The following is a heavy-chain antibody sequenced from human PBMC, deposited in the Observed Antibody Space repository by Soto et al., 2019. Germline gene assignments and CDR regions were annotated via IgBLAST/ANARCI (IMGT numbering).Heavy chain of an antibody. V-gene: IGHV3-23*01. CDR2: IRSNDTNT. D-gene: IGHD1-26*01. CDR3: VSWVSGHFDY. J-gene: IGHJ4*01. CDR1: GLTFDTPCSHA. Sequence: GGSLTLSCAASGLTFDTPCSHAIRCVRQSAWKGPESASAIRSNDTNTRYAESLQGPFTTSNAASRNTVNLNMNGLRADDTATYFSVSWVSGHFDYWGHGTPVTVSS.